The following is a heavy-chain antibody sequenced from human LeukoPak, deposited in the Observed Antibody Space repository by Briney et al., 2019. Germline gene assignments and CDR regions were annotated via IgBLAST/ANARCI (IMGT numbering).Heavy chain of an antibody. CDR2: IYYSGST. V-gene: IGHV4-59*01. Sequence: SETLSLTCTVSGGSISSYYWSWIRQPPGKGLEWIGYIYYSGSTNYNPSLKSRVTISVDTSKNQFSLKLSSVTAADTAVYYCARHLREGATRHWGQGTLVTVSS. CDR3: ARHLREGATRH. D-gene: IGHD1-26*01. J-gene: IGHJ4*02. CDR1: GGSISSYY.